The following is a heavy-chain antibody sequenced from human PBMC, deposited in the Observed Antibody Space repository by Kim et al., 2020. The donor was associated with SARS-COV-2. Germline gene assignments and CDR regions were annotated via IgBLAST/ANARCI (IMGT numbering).Heavy chain of an antibody. V-gene: IGHV3-21*01. CDR3: VKGGGDWSFDI. D-gene: IGHD3-16*01. Sequence: GGSLRLSCAASGFTFSTYSMNWVRQAPGKGLEWVSLISSGGYALYHADSVKGRFTISRDNAKNSLYLQMNSLSVDDTALYYCVKGGGDWSFDIWGQGTMVTVSS. CDR2: ISSGGYAL. J-gene: IGHJ3*02. CDR1: GFTFSTYS.